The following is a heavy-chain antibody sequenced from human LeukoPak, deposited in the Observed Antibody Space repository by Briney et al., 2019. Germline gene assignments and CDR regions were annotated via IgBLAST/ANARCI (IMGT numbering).Heavy chain of an antibody. V-gene: IGHV3-30*04. CDR1: GFTFSSYA. CDR3: ARGRITMVRGVFDY. CDR2: ISYDGSNK. Sequence: PGRSLRLSCAASGFTFSSYAMHWVRQAPGKGLEWVAVISYDGSNKYYADSVKGRFTISRDNSKNTLYLQMNSLRAEDTAVYYCARGRITMVRGVFDYWGQRTLVTVSS. D-gene: IGHD3-10*01. J-gene: IGHJ4*02.